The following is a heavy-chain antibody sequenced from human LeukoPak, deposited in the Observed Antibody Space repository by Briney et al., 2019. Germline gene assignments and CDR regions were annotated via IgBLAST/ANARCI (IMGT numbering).Heavy chain of an antibody. V-gene: IGHV4-59*01. D-gene: IGHD3-10*01. J-gene: IGHJ6*03. CDR3: ARDLTTMVRGVMGYYMDV. CDR1: GSSISSYY. CDR2: SYYSGST. Sequence: SETLSLTYTVSGSSISSYYWSWIRQPPGKGLEWIGYSYYSGSTNYNPSLKSRVTISVDTSKNQFSLKLSSVTAADTAVYYCARDLTTMVRGVMGYYMDVWGKGTTVTVSS.